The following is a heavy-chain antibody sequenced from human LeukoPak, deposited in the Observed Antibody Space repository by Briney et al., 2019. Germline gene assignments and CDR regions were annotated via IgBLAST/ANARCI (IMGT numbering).Heavy chain of an antibody. V-gene: IGHV3-9*01. Sequence: GGSLRLSCAASGFTFDGCAMHWVRQAPGKGLEWVSSISWNSGSIDYADSVRDRFTISRDNAKNSLYLQMNSLKAGDTALYYCAKEGSVCTNGICRYFDYWGQGTLVTVSS. D-gene: IGHD2-8*01. CDR2: ISWNSGSI. CDR3: AKEGSVCTNGICRYFDY. CDR1: GFTFDGCA. J-gene: IGHJ4*02.